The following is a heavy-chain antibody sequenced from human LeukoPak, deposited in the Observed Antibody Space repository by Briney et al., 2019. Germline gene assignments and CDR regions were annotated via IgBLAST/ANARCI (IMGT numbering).Heavy chain of an antibody. D-gene: IGHD4-17*01. CDR1: GFTVSSYG. V-gene: IGHV3-33*01. CDR3: ARDPGDYVGNDAFHV. CDR2: IWYDGSNK. Sequence: GGSLRPSCAASGFTVSSYGMHWVRQAPGKGLEWVAVIWYDGSNKYYADSVKGRFTVSRDNSKNTVYLQMNSLRAEDTAVYYCARDPGDYVGNDAFHVLGEGTMVTVSS. J-gene: IGHJ3*01.